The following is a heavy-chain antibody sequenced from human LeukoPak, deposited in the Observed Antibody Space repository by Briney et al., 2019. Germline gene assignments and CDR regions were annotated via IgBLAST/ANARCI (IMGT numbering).Heavy chain of an antibody. Sequence: PGGSLRLSCVGSGFSFRSRWVNWVRQSPGKGLEWVANIKPDGSDKYYVDSARGRFTVPRDNAKNSAFLQMNSLRAEDTAIYYCATISAQTFDIWGQGTLVSVSS. J-gene: IGHJ3*02. CDR2: IKPDGSDK. CDR3: ATISAQTFDI. V-gene: IGHV3-7*01. CDR1: GFSFRSRW. D-gene: IGHD5-24*01.